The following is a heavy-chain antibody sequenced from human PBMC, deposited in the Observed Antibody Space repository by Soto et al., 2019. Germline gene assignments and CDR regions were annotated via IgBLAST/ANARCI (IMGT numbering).Heavy chain of an antibody. CDR1: GYTFTNYG. D-gene: IGHD1-1*01. Sequence: QVQLVQSGAEVRKPGASVKVSCKASGYTFTNYGISWVRQAPGQGLEWMGWISAYNGDTNYAQKVQGRVTMTTDTSKSTAYMELRSLRSDDTAMYYCARDSLGTETTAWLDPWGQGPLVTFSS. CDR3: ARDSLGTETTAWLDP. V-gene: IGHV1-18*04. CDR2: ISAYNGDT. J-gene: IGHJ5*02.